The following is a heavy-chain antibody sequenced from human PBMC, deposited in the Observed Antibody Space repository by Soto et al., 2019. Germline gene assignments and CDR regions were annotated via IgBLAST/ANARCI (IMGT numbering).Heavy chain of an antibody. Sequence: SVKVSCKASGGTFSSYAISWVRQAPGQGLECMGGIIPVFGTANYAQKFQGRVTINADESTSTVYMELSSLRSEDTAVYYCARGWNDFPHWGQGTLVTVSS. CDR3: ARGWNDFPH. J-gene: IGHJ1*01. V-gene: IGHV1-69*13. CDR1: GGTFSSYA. CDR2: IIPVFGTA. D-gene: IGHD1-1*01.